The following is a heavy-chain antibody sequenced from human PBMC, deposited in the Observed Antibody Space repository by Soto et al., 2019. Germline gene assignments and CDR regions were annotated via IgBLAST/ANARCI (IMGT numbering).Heavy chain of an antibody. Sequence: ESGGGVVQPGRSLRLSCAASGFTFSSYGMHWVRQAPGKGLEWVAVISYDGSNKYYADSVKGRFTISRDNSKNTLYLQMNSLRAEDTAVYYCAKGSDWNYLNPDYWGQGTLVTVSS. CDR2: ISYDGSNK. D-gene: IGHD1-7*01. CDR1: GFTFSSYG. J-gene: IGHJ4*02. V-gene: IGHV3-30*18. CDR3: AKGSDWNYLNPDY.